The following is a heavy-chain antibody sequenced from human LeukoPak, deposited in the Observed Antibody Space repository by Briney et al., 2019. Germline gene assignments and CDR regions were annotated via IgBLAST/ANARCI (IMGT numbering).Heavy chain of an antibody. Sequence: GRSLRLSCAASGFTFSSHAMHWDRQAPGKGLEWVAFISYDGSIKYYADSVKGRFTISRDNSKNTLYLQMSSLRTEDTAVYYCARYRSTKYSCDYWGLGTLVSVSS. J-gene: IGHJ4*02. V-gene: IGHV3-30-3*01. CDR3: ARYRSTKYSCDY. CDR1: GFTFSSHA. CDR2: ISYDGSIK. D-gene: IGHD2-2*01.